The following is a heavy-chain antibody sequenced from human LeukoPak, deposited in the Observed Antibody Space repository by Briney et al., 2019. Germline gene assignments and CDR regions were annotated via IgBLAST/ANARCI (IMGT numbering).Heavy chain of an antibody. CDR1: GGSISSYY. V-gene: IGHV4-59*01. J-gene: IGHJ4*02. Sequence: SETLSLACTVSGGSISSYYWSWIRQPPGKGLEWIGYIYYSGSTNYNPSLKSRVTISVDTSKNQFSLKLSSVTAADTAVYYCARGGRLEKLDYWGQGTLVTVSS. D-gene: IGHD4-11*01. CDR2: IYYSGST. CDR3: ARGGRLEKLDY.